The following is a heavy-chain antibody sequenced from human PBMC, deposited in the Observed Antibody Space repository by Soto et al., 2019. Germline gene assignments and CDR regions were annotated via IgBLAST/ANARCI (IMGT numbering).Heavy chain of an antibody. CDR1: GGSFSDYY. Sequence: SETLSLTCTVSGGSFSDYYWSWIRQPPGKGLEWIGYVYYSGGTNYNPSLKSRVTISVDTSKNQFSLKLSSVTAADTALYYCARWNSNYGDKSGYYGMDVWGQGTTVTVSS. V-gene: IGHV4-59*01. D-gene: IGHD4-17*01. CDR3: ARWNSNYGDKSGYYGMDV. J-gene: IGHJ6*02. CDR2: VYYSGGT.